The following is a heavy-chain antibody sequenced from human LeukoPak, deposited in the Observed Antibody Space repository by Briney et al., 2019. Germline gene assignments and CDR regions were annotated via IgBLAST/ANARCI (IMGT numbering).Heavy chain of an antibody. D-gene: IGHD6-13*01. CDR2: IDYSGGDT. CDR1: GFILSSYE. CDR3: AKWSIAAAGIPYYFDY. J-gene: IGHJ4*02. V-gene: IGHV3-23*01. Sequence: GGSLRLSCTASGFILSSYEMSWIRQAPGKGLEWVSSIDYSGGDTHYADSVKGRFTISRDNSKNTLYLQMNSLRAEDTAVYYCAKWSIAAAGIPYYFDYWGQGTLVTVSS.